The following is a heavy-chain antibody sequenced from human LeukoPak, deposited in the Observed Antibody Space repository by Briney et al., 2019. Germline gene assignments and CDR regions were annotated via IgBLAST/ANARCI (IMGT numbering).Heavy chain of an antibody. CDR1: GGSISSYY. D-gene: IGHD1-26*01. CDR3: ARHRGALPIYYYYGMDV. V-gene: IGHV4-59*08. CDR2: IYYSGST. Sequence: SETLSLTCTVSGGSISSYYWSWIRQPPGKGLEWIGYIYYSGSTNYNPSLKSRVTISVDTSKNQFSLKLSSVTAADTAVYYCARHRGALPIYYYYGMDVWGQGTTVTDSS. J-gene: IGHJ6*02.